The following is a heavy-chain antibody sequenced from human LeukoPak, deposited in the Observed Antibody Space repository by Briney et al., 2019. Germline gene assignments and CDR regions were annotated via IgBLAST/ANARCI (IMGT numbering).Heavy chain of an antibody. V-gene: IGHV1-2*06. J-gene: IGHJ4*02. CDR3: ARLAEGNNGYSYGVDY. D-gene: IGHD5-18*01. CDR2: INPNNGDT. CDR1: GYTFTGYF. Sequence: GASVKVSCKASGYTFTGYFMHWVRQAPGQWLELMGRINPNNGDTNYAQKFQGRVTMTRDTSISTAYMELNSLRSDDTAVYYCARLAEGNNGYSYGVDYWGQGTLVTVSS.